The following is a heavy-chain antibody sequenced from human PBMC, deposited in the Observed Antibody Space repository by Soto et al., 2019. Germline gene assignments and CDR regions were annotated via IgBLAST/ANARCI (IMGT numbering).Heavy chain of an antibody. V-gene: IGHV1-3*01. Sequence: ASVKVSCKASGYTFTSYAMHWLRQAPGQRLEWMGWINAGNGNTKYSQKFQGRVTTTRDTSASTAYMELSSLRSEDTAVYYCARSQGNFKEVAPGDYWGQGTLVTVSS. J-gene: IGHJ4*02. CDR1: GYTFTSYA. CDR2: INAGNGNT. CDR3: ARSQGNFKEVAPGDY. D-gene: IGHD5-12*01.